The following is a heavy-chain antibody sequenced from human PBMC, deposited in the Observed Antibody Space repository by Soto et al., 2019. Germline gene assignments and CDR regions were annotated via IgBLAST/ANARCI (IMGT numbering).Heavy chain of an antibody. Sequence: SGPTLVNPTQTPTLTCTLSGFSLTTSGVSVGWIRQPPGKALEWLALVYWNDDKSYTPSLKSRLTITKDTSKNQVVLTMTNMDLVDTATYYRAYRLRYAAYWIDPWGQGTLVTVSS. CDR2: VYWNDDK. CDR3: AYRLRYAAYWIDP. V-gene: IGHV2-5*01. J-gene: IGHJ5*02. D-gene: IGHD1-1*01. CDR1: GFSLTTSGVS.